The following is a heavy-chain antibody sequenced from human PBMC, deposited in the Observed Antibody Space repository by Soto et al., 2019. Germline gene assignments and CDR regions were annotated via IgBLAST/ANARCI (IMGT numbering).Heavy chain of an antibody. CDR2: VNPSGEST. CDR3: VSAIDYCSGGNCYSASDAFDI. Sequence: QVQLVQSGAEVKKPGASVKVSCKASGDSFSSYYIHWVRQAPGQGLEWMGIVNPSGESTSYAQKFQGRVAMTWDTSTSTVYMELSRLRSEDTAVYYCVSAIDYCSGGNCYSASDAFDIWGHGTMVTVSS. CDR1: GDSFSSYY. V-gene: IGHV1-46*01. J-gene: IGHJ3*02. D-gene: IGHD2-15*01.